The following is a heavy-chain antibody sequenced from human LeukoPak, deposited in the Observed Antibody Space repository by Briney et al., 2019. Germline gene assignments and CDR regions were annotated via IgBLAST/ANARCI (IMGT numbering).Heavy chain of an antibody. CDR2: IYSGGST. J-gene: IGHJ4*02. D-gene: IGHD3-22*01. Sequence: GGSLRLSCAASGFTVSSNYMSWVRQAPGKGLEWVSVIYSGGSTYYADSVKGRFTISRDNSKSTLYIQMNSLRAEDTAVYYCAKETYYYDSSGYSNHFDYWGQGTLVTVSS. V-gene: IGHV3-53*05. CDR1: GFTVSSNY. CDR3: AKETYYYDSSGYSNHFDY.